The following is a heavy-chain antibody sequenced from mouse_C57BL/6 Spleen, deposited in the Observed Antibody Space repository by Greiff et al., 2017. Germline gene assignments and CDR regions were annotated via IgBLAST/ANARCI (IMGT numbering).Heavy chain of an antibody. CDR1: GYAFTNYL. Sequence: VQLVESGAELVRPGTSVKVSCKASGYAFTNYLIEWVKQRPGQGLEWIGVINPGSGGTNYNEKFKGKATLTADKSSSTAYMQLSSLTSEDSAVYFCARSIYYDYPYYFDYWGQGTTLTVSS. J-gene: IGHJ2*01. CDR3: ARSIYYDYPYYFDY. D-gene: IGHD2-4*01. V-gene: IGHV1-54*01. CDR2: INPGSGGT.